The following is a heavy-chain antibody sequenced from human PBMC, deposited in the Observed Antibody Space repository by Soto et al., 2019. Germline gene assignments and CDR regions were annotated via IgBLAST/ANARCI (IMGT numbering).Heavy chain of an antibody. D-gene: IGHD1-1*01. J-gene: IGHJ3*01. CDR1: GFTFTTTC. CDR2: INNDGGVT. CDR3: TTDGSFAQHV. V-gene: IGHV3-74*03. Sequence: PXVCLRLSCAASGFTFTTTCLHWVRQAPGMGLVWVSHINNDGGVTTYADSVKGRFTISRDNAKNTVYLQMNSLRAEDTAVYYCTTDGSFAQHVWGQGIMVTVSS.